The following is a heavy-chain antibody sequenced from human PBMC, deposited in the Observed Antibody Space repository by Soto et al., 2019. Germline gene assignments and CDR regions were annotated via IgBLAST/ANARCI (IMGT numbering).Heavy chain of an antibody. Sequence: QVQLVQSGAEVKKPGSSVKVSCKASGGTFSSYAISWVRQAPGQGLEWMGGIIPIFGTANYAQKFQGRVTITADKSTRTAYMELSSLRSEDTAVYYCAREGSSGWDDGFGYFDYWGQGTLVTVSS. CDR2: IIPIFGTA. D-gene: IGHD6-19*01. V-gene: IGHV1-69*06. CDR1: GGTFSSYA. CDR3: AREGSSGWDDGFGYFDY. J-gene: IGHJ4*02.